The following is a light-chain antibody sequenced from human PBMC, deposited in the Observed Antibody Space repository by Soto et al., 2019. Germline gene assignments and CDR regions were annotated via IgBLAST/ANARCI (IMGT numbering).Light chain of an antibody. CDR3: GSYAGGNNHYV. V-gene: IGLV2-8*01. CDR2: EAS. J-gene: IGLJ1*01. CDR1: SSDVATYIY. Sequence: QSVLTQPPSGSGSPGQSVTISCTGTSSDVATYIYVSWYQHHPGKAPKLIIYEASKRPSGVPDRFSGSKSGDTASLTVSGLQAEDEADYYCGSYAGGNNHYVFGTGTKVT.